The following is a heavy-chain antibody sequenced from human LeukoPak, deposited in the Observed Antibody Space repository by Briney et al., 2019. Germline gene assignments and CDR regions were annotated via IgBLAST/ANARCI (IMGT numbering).Heavy chain of an antibody. V-gene: IGHV3-30*04. Sequence: PGGSLRLSCVASGIAFSNSIMHWVRQAPGKGLEWVSAMSYDGFSKYYADSMKGRLTISRDDSKNTVYLQMKSLRPEDTAVYYRAREGHTSGYCGTFDVWGQGTTVAVS. CDR1: GIAFSNSI. CDR2: MSYDGFSK. CDR3: AREGHTSGYCGTFDV. D-gene: IGHD3-22*01. J-gene: IGHJ3*01.